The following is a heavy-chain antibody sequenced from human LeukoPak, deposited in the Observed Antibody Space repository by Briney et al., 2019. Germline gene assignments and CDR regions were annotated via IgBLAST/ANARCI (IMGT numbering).Heavy chain of an antibody. CDR1: GGSISSRY. J-gene: IGHJ5*02. CDR3: ARGSRGNWNYYVDWFDP. D-gene: IGHD1-7*01. CDR2: IYYSGST. Sequence: SETLSLTCTVSGGSISSRYWSWIRQPPGKGLEWIGYIYYSGSTNYNPSLKSRVTISVDTSKNQFSLKLSSVTAADTAVYYCARGSRGNWNYYVDWFDPWGQGTLVTVSS. V-gene: IGHV4-59*11.